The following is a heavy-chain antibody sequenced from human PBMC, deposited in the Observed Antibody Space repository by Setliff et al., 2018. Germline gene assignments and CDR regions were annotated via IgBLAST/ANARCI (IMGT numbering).Heavy chain of an antibody. V-gene: IGHV4-4*07. D-gene: IGHD1-1*01. CDR3: ARESAGDESVRHLYYTDV. CDR2: IYVTEST. Sequence: SETLSLTCTVSGDSISNYYWNWIRQPAGKGLEWIGRIYVTESTKYNPSLKSRVTLSIDTSKNQFSLKLSSVTAADAALYYCARESAGDESVRHLYYTDVWGRGTTVTVSS. CDR1: GDSISNYY. J-gene: IGHJ6*03.